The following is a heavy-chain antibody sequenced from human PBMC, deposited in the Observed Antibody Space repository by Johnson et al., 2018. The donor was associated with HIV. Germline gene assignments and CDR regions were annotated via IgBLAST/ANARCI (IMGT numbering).Heavy chain of an antibody. J-gene: IGHJ3*02. CDR2: IKQDGSEK. D-gene: IGHD6-19*01. CDR1: GFTFDDYG. Sequence: DVQVVESGGGLVQPGGSLRLSCAASGFTFDDYGMSWVRQAPGKGLEWVANIKQDGSEKYYVDSVKGRFTISRDNAKNSLYLQMNSLRAADTAVYYCARERTYSSGYAFDIWGQGTMVTVSS. V-gene: IGHV3-7*01. CDR3: ARERTYSSGYAFDI.